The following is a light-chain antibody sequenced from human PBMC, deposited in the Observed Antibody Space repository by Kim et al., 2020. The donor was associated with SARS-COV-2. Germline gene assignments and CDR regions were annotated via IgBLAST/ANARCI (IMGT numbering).Light chain of an antibody. CDR1: KSGDKY. Sequence: SYELTQPPSVSVSPGQTASITCSGDKSGDKYACWYQQKPAQSPVLVIYQDSKRPSGIPERFSGSNSGNTATLTISGTQAMDEADYYCQAWDSSAAVFGGGTQLTVL. CDR3: QAWDSSAAV. J-gene: IGLJ2*01. V-gene: IGLV3-1*01. CDR2: QDS.